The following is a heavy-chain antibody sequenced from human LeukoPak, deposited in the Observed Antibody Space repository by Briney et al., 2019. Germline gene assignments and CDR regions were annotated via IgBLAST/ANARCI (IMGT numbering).Heavy chain of an antibody. V-gene: IGHV3-48*03. D-gene: IGHD2/OR15-2a*01. Sequence: GGSLRLSCAASGFTFSSYEMNWVRQAPGKGLEWVSYISSSGSTIYYADSVKGRFTISRDNAKNSLYLQMNSLRAEDTAVYYCARVEGSLFNAFDIWGQGTMVTVSS. CDR3: ARVEGSLFNAFDI. J-gene: IGHJ3*02. CDR1: GFTFSSYE. CDR2: ISSSGSTI.